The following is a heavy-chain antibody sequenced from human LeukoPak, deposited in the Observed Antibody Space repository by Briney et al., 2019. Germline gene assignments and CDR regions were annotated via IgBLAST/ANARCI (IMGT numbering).Heavy chain of an antibody. V-gene: IGHV1-69*05. J-gene: IGHJ4*02. CDR1: GATFSSYA. CDR2: IIPIFGTA. D-gene: IGHD5-18*01. Sequence: VASVKVSCNASGATFSSYAISWVRQAPGQGLELMGGIIPIFGTANYAQKFQGRVTITTDESTSTAYMELSSLRSEDTAVYYCARVDTAMAGTFDYWGQGTLVTVSS. CDR3: ARVDTAMAGTFDY.